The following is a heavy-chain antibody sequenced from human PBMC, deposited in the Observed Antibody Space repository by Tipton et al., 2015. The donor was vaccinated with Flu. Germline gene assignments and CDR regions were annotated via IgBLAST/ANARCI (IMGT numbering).Heavy chain of an antibody. CDR2: IQYDGGSK. D-gene: IGHD2-15*01. CDR1: GFAFSDYG. J-gene: IGHJ5*02. Sequence: GSLRLSCATSGFAFSDYGMHWVRQAPGKGLEWVTFIQYDGGSKYYADSVKGRFTISRDNSRSTVYLQMDSLRAEDTAVYFCAKGLWKYCSGGSCLIFDPWGQGTLVTVSS. CDR3: AKGLWKYCSGGSCLIFDP. V-gene: IGHV3-30*02.